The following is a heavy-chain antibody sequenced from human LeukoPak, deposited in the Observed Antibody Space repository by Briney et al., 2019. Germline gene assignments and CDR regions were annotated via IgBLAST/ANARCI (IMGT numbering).Heavy chain of an antibody. CDR3: ARDQQDWNDVGIDY. Sequence: PGGSLRLSCAASGFTFSSYSMNWVRRAPGKGLEWVSSISSSSSYIYYADSVKGRFTISRDNAKNSLYLQMNSLRAEDTAVYYCARDQQDWNDVGIDYWGQGTLVTVSS. CDR2: ISSSSSYI. V-gene: IGHV3-21*01. D-gene: IGHD1-1*01. J-gene: IGHJ4*02. CDR1: GFTFSSYS.